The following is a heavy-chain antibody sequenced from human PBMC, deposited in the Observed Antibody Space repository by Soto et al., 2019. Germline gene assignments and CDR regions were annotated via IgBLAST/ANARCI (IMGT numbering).Heavy chain of an antibody. J-gene: IGHJ6*02. CDR2: ISGSGGST. Sequence: EVQLLESGGGLVQPGGSLRLSCAASGFTFSSYAMSWVRQAPGKGLEWVSAISGSGGSTYYADSVKGRFTISRDNSKNTLYLQMNSLRAEDMAVYYCAKSNRGYSGYGVPPLNYYYYGMDVWGQGTTVTVSS. CDR1: GFTFSSYA. CDR3: AKSNRGYSGYGVPPLNYYYYGMDV. V-gene: IGHV3-23*01. D-gene: IGHD5-12*01.